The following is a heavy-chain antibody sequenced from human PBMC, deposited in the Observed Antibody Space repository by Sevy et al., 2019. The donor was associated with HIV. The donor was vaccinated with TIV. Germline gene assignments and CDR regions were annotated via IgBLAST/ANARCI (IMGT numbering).Heavy chain of an antibody. Sequence: SETLSLTCTVSGGSISSDYWSWVRQPPGKGLEWIGYIYYSGSTNYNPSLKSRVTISVDTSKNQFSLKLSSVTPADTAVYYCARARYNYYDSSGFFDYWGQGTLVTVSS. J-gene: IGHJ4*02. D-gene: IGHD3-22*01. CDR3: ARARYNYYDSSGFFDY. CDR2: IYYSGST. V-gene: IGHV4-59*01. CDR1: GGSISSDY.